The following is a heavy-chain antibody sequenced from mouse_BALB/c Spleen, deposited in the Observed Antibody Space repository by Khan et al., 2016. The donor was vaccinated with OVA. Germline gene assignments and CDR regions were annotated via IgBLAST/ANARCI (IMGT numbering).Heavy chain of an antibody. J-gene: IGHJ2*01. CDR1: GYTFTSYV. Sequence: EVQLQESGPELVKPGASVKMFCKASGYTFTSYVIHWVKQKPGQGLEWIGYIYPYNDDTKSNEKFKGKATLTSDKSSSTAYMELRSLTSEDSAVYYCARNYRYDVYFDYWGQGTTLTVSS. CDR3: ARNYRYDVYFDY. CDR2: IYPYNDDT. D-gene: IGHD2-14*01. V-gene: IGHV1S136*01.